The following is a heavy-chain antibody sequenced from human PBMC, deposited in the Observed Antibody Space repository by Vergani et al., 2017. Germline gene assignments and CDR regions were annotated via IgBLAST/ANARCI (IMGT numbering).Heavy chain of an antibody. D-gene: IGHD2-2*01. V-gene: IGHV5-51*01. CDR1: GYSVTRYW. CDR2: IYPGVSDT. Sequence: EVQLVQSGAEVKKPGESLTISCKGSGYSVTRYWIGWVRQMTGKGLEWMGIIYPGVSDTRYSSSCQGEVTISADKSISTAYLQWSSLKAADTSMYYCARYSPRSTSCDYWGQGTLVTVSS. J-gene: IGHJ4*02. CDR3: ARYSPRSTSCDY.